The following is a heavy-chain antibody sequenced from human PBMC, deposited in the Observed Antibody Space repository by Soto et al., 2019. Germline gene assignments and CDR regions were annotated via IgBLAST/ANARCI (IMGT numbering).Heavy chain of an antibody. CDR3: AKDLKYSNYDGYYYYYMDV. CDR1: GFTFSSYG. CDR2: ISYDGSNK. J-gene: IGHJ6*03. D-gene: IGHD4-4*01. Sequence: SGGSLRLACAASGFTFSSYGMHWVRQAPGKGLEWVAVISYDGSNKYYADSVKGRFTISRDNSKNTLYLQMNSLRAEDTAVYYCAKDLKYSNYDGYYYYYMDVWGKGTTVTVSS. V-gene: IGHV3-30*18.